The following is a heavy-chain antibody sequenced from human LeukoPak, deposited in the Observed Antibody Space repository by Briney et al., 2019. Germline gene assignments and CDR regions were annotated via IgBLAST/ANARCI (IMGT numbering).Heavy chain of an antibody. Sequence: ASVKVSCKASGYTFTNYYIHWVRQAPGQGLEWMGLINPGGDNTDYAQNFQGRVTMTRDTSTSTVYMGLSSLRSEDTAVYYCARDWSYYDILTDAGRQPRGSWFDPWGQGTLVTVSS. CDR3: ARDWSYYDILTDAGRQPRGSWFDP. CDR2: INPGGDNT. V-gene: IGHV1-46*01. CDR1: GYTFTNYY. J-gene: IGHJ5*02. D-gene: IGHD3-9*01.